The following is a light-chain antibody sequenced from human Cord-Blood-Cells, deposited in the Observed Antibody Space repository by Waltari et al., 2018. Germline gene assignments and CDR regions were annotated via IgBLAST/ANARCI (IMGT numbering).Light chain of an antibody. J-gene: IGLJ3*02. CDR1: SSDVGGYNY. Sequence: QSALTQPASVSGSPGQSIHISCTGTSSDVGGYNYVSWYQQHPGKAPKLMIYDVSNRPSGVSNRFSGSKSGNTASLTISGLQAEDEADYYCSSYTSSSTLVFGGGTKLTVL. CDR3: SSYTSSSTLV. V-gene: IGLV2-14*03. CDR2: DVS.